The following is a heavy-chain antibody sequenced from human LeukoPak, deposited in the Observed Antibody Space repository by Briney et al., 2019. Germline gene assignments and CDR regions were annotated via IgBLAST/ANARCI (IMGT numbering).Heavy chain of an antibody. V-gene: IGHV4-59*01. J-gene: IGHJ4*02. CDR3: ARGSTQWLEPTNFDY. Sequence: SETLSLTCTVSGGSISSYYWSWIRQPPGKGLEWIGYIYYSGSTNYNPSLKSRVTISVDTSKSQFSLKLSSVTAADTAVYYCARGSTQWLEPTNFDYWGQGTLVTVSS. D-gene: IGHD6-19*01. CDR2: IYYSGST. CDR1: GGSISSYY.